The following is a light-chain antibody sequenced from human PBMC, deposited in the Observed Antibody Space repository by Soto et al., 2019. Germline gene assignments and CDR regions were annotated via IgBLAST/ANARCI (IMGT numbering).Light chain of an antibody. V-gene: IGKV1-39*01. CDR1: QSISNY. CDR3: QQSYNAPVT. Sequence: DIQMTQSPSSLSASVEDRVTITCRASQSISNYLNWYQQNLGKAPKLLIYVASNLQSGVPSRFSGSGSGTDFTLTISSLQPEDFATYYCQQSYNAPVTFGQGTRLEIK. J-gene: IGKJ2*01. CDR2: VAS.